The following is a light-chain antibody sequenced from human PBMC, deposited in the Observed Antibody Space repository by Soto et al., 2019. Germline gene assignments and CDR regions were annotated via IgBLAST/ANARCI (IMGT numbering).Light chain of an antibody. CDR3: QQYKTFPLT. CDR2: AAS. J-gene: IGKJ4*01. Sequence: DTPMTPSPNSPSANVGEKVTNTFRASQSISSYLNWYQQKPGKAPKLLIYAASSLQSGVPSRFSGSGSGTDFTLTISDLQPEDSATYFCQQYKTFPLTFGGGTKVDIK. CDR1: QSISSY. V-gene: IGKV1-39*01.